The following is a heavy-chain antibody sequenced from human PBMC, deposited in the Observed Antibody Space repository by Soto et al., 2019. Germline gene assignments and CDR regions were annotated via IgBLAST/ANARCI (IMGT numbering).Heavy chain of an antibody. V-gene: IGHV3-23*01. CDR3: AKDLHSAYYYDSSELYGMDV. J-gene: IGHJ6*02. CDR2: ISGSGGST. CDR1: GFTFSSYA. D-gene: IGHD3-22*01. Sequence: GGSLRLSCAASGFTFSSYAMSWVRQAPGKGLEWVSAISGSGGSTYYADSVKGRFTISRDNSKNTLYLQMNSLRAEDTAVYYCAKDLHSAYYYDSSELYGMDVWGQGTTVTVSS.